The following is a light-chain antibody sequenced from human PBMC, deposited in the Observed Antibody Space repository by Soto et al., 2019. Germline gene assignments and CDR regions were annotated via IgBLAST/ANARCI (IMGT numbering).Light chain of an antibody. CDR2: SAS. CDR3: QQSYSTPLT. V-gene: IGKV1-39*01. CDR1: QSISHY. J-gene: IGKJ4*01. Sequence: DIQMTQYPPSLSASVGDRVTITCRASQSISHYLNWYQLKSGKAPKLLVYSASTLQSGAPSRFSGSGSGTDFTLSISNLQPEDFATYYCQQSYSTPLTFGGETKVEIK.